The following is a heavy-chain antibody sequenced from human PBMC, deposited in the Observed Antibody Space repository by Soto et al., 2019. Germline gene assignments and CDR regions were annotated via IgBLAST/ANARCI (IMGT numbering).Heavy chain of an antibody. V-gene: IGHV1-8*01. CDR3: ARGRWFGVWLSPSTDNWFDP. CDR2: MNPNSGNT. Sequence: ASVKVSCKASGYTFTSYDINWVRQATGQGLEWMGWMNPNSGNTGYAQKFQGRVTMTRNTSISTAYMELSSLRSEDTAVYYCARGRWFGVWLSPSTDNWFDPWGQGTLVTVSS. D-gene: IGHD3-10*01. J-gene: IGHJ5*02. CDR1: GYTFTSYD.